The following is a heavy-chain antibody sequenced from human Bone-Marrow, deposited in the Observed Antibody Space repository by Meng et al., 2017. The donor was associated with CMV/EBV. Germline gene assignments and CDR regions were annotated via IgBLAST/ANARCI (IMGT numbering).Heavy chain of an antibody. CDR3: ARGPGGYPLLYYYYGMDV. J-gene: IGHJ6*02. Sequence: SETLSLTCTVSGGSISSSSYYWGWIRQPPGKGLEWIGYIYYSGSTNYNPSLKSRVTISVDTSKNQFSLKLSSVTAADTAVCYCARGPGGYPLLYYYYGMDVWGQGTTVTVSS. D-gene: IGHD3-16*02. CDR2: IYYSGST. CDR1: GGSISSSSYY. V-gene: IGHV4-61*05.